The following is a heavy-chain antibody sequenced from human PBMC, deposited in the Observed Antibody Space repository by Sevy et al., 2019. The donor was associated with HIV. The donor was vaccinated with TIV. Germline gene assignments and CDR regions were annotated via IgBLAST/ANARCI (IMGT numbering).Heavy chain of an antibody. J-gene: IGHJ4*02. CDR1: GFTFSSYA. Sequence: GGSLRLSCVASGFTFSSYAMHWVRQAPGKGLEWVAVISYDGSNKYYADSVKGRFTISRDNSKNTLYLQMNILRAEDTAVYYCARDKEQWLVLGGYYFDYWGQGTLVTVSS. CDR2: ISYDGSNK. D-gene: IGHD6-19*01. CDR3: ARDKEQWLVLGGYYFDY. V-gene: IGHV3-30-3*01.